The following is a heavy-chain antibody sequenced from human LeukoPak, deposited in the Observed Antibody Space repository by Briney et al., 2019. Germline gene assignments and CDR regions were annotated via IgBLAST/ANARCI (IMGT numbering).Heavy chain of an antibody. CDR3: AREFAP. CDR1: GGSISRGSLY. CDR2: IYTSGST. Sequence: SQTLSLTCTVSGGSISRGSLYWTWIRQPAGRGLEWIGLIYTSGSTNYNPSLRSRVTISLDTSKNQFSLKLTSVTAADTAVYYCAREFAPWGQGTLVTVSS. V-gene: IGHV4-61*02. J-gene: IGHJ5*02.